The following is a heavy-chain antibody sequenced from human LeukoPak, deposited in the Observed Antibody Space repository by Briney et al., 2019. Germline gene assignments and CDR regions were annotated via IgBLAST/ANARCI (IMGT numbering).Heavy chain of an antibody. CDR2: ITAIFRTA. CDR3: ARHSGYHSTMYLDY. CDR1: GGTFSSYA. D-gene: IGHD3-22*01. V-gene: IGHV1-69*01. Sequence: AASVKVSCKASGGTFSSYAISWVRQAPGQGLERMGGITAIFRTANYAQKFQGRVTITADEFMSTVYMELSSLRSEDTAVYYCARHSGYHSTMYLDYWGQGTLVTVSS. J-gene: IGHJ4*02.